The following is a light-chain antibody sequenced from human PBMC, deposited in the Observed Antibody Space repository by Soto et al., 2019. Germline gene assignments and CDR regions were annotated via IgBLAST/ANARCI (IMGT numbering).Light chain of an antibody. CDR2: AAS. J-gene: IGKJ2*01. CDR1: QGISRF. Sequence: DIKMTQSPSSVSVSVGDRVTITCRASQGISRFLAWYQQKSGKAPKFLIYAASSLQSGVLSRFSGSGSGTDFTLTINSLQPEDFATYYCQQTNSFPYTFGQGTKVEIK. V-gene: IGKV1-12*01. CDR3: QQTNSFPYT.